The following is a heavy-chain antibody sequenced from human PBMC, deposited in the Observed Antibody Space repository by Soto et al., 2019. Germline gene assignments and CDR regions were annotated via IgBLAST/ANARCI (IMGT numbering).Heavy chain of an antibody. CDR3: ARDGITLVRGVWHFDL. D-gene: IGHD3-10*01. CDR2: INSDGSST. Sequence: EVQLVESGGGLVQPGGSLRLSCAASGFTFSIYWMHWVRQAPGKGLVWVSRINSDGSSTSYADSVKGRFTISRDNAKNARYLQMNSLRSEDTSVYYCARDGITLVRGVWHFDLWGRGTLVTVSS. CDR1: GFTFSIYW. V-gene: IGHV3-74*01. J-gene: IGHJ2*01.